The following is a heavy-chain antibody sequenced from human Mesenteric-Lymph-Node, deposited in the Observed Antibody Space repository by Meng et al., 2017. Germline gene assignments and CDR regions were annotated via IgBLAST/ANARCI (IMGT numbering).Heavy chain of an antibody. CDR3: ARDPTGGEDHQRV. Sequence: QGERPDSGHGLFNPSGTLSLTFAVSGGSIRSSNWCSWVRQPPGKGLEWIGNIYHSGITIYNPSLKSRVTMSVDNSKNQFSLKLNSMTAADTAVYYCARDPTGGEDHQRVWGQGTLVTVSS. CDR2: IYHSGIT. D-gene: IGHD1-14*01. CDR1: GGSIRSSNW. V-gene: IGHV4-4*02. J-gene: IGHJ4*02.